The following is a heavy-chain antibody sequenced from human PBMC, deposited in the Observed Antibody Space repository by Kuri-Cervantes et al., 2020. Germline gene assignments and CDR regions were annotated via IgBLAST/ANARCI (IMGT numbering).Heavy chain of an antibody. Sequence: GGSLRLSCAASGFTFDDYAMHWVRQAPGKGLEWVSGISWNSGSIGYADSVKGRFTISRDNSKNTLYLQMNSLRAEDTAVYYCARGGYCSGGSCYQAAYYYYYMDVWGKGTTVTVSS. CDR2: ISWNSGSI. V-gene: IGHV3-9*01. CDR1: GFTFDDYA. J-gene: IGHJ6*03. CDR3: ARGGYCSGGSCYQAAYYYYYMDV. D-gene: IGHD2-15*01.